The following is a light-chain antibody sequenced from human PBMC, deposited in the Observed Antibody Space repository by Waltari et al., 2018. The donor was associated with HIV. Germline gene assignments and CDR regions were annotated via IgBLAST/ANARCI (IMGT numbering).Light chain of an antibody. J-gene: IGLJ2*01. CDR1: SSNIGAGYD. CDR3: QSYDSSLTGSV. Sequence: QSVLTQPPSVSGAPGQRVTISCTGSSSNIGAGYDIHWYQQLPGTAPKLLLYGSGNRPSGAPDLFSGSKSGTSASLAITGLQAEDEADYYCQSYDSSLTGSVFGGGTKLTVL. CDR2: GSG. V-gene: IGLV1-40*01.